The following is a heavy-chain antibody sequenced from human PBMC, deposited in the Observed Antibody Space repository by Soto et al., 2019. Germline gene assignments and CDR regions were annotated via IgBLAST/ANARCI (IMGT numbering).Heavy chain of an antibody. CDR3: VRASLSTGYYYAMDV. D-gene: IGHD3-10*02. V-gene: IGHV3-30-3*01. J-gene: IGHJ6*02. CDR1: GFTFSSYA. CDR2: ISFDGSNQ. Sequence: PGGSLRLSCAASGFTFSSYAVPWVRQAPGKGLEWVAVISFDGSNQSYADSVKGRFTFSRDNSKNTLYLQMNSLRAEDTALYYCVRASLSTGYYYAMDVWGQGTTVTVSS.